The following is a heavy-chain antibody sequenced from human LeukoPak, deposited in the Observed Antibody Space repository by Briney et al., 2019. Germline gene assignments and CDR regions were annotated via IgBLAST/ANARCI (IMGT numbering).Heavy chain of an antibody. D-gene: IGHD5-18*01. V-gene: IGHV3-23*01. Sequence: GGSLRLSCAASGFTFSSYAMSWVRQTPGKGLEWVSTISGSGSSTYYADSVKGRFTISRDNSKNTLYLQMNSLRAEDTAVYYCAKSGYNYGNFDYWGQGTLATVSS. CDR3: AKSGYNYGNFDY. J-gene: IGHJ4*02. CDR2: ISGSGSST. CDR1: GFTFSSYA.